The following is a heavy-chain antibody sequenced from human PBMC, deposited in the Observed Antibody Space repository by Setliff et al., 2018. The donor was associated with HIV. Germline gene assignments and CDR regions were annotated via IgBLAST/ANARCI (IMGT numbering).Heavy chain of an antibody. CDR1: GFTFSNYE. CDR3: ARGRVLEWLLNH. D-gene: IGHD3-3*01. J-gene: IGHJ4*02. Sequence: PGGSLRLSCAASGFTFSNYEMSWVRQAPGKGPEWVSYITGSGVTTYYADSVKGRFTISRENAKNSLYLQMNNVRAGDTAVYYCARGRVLEWLLNHWGQGTRVTVSS. CDR2: ITGSGVTT. V-gene: IGHV3-48*03.